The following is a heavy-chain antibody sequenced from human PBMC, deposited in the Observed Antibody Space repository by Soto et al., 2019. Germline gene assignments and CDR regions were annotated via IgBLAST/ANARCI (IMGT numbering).Heavy chain of an antibody. J-gene: IGHJ4*02. Sequence: QEQLVESGGGVVQPGRSLRLSCAASGFSFSSYGMHWVRQAPGKGLEWVATIWYDGSNIHYADSVKGRFTISRDNSKNPLYLQMSSLRAEDTAVYYCARDLGMIVVGDYWGQGNLVTVSS. V-gene: IGHV3-33*01. D-gene: IGHD3-22*01. CDR1: GFSFSSYG. CDR2: IWYDGSNI. CDR3: ARDLGMIVVGDY.